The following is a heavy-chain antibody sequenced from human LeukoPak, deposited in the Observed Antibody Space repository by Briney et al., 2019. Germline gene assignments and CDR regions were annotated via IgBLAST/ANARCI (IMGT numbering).Heavy chain of an antibody. Sequence: GGSLRLSCAASGFTFRGYWMSWVRQAPGKGLEWVANIKEDGSEKYYVDSMKGRFTISRDNAKSSLNLQMDSLRVEDTAVYYCTRGDSSSKIDYWGQGTLVTVSS. D-gene: IGHD6-6*01. CDR2: IKEDGSEK. CDR3: TRGDSSSKIDY. CDR1: GFTFRGYW. J-gene: IGHJ4*02. V-gene: IGHV3-7*01.